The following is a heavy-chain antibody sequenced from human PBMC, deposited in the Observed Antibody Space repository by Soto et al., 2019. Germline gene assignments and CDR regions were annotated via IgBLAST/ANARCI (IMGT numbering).Heavy chain of an antibody. Sequence: VASVKVSCKASGYTFTGYYMHWVRQAPGQGLEWMGWINPNSGGTNYAQKFQGRVTMTRDTSISTAYMELSRLRSDDTAVYYCARDLWFGEQNPNNIWGQGTMVTVSS. D-gene: IGHD3-10*01. CDR3: ARDLWFGEQNPNNI. CDR2: INPNSGGT. CDR1: GYTFTGYY. J-gene: IGHJ3*02. V-gene: IGHV1-2*02.